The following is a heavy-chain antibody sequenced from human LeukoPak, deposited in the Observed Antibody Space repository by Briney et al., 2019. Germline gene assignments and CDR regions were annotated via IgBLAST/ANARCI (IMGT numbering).Heavy chain of an antibody. CDR1: GYTFTSYY. CDR3: ARDSGTTNAFDI. Sequence: GASVKVSCKPSGYTFTSYYMHRVRQAPGQGLEWMGIINPSAGSTSYAQKFQGRVTMTRDTSTSTVYMELSSLRSEDTAIYYCARDSGTTNAFDIWGQGTLVTVSS. D-gene: IGHD1/OR15-1a*01. J-gene: IGHJ3*02. V-gene: IGHV1-46*01. CDR2: INPSAGST.